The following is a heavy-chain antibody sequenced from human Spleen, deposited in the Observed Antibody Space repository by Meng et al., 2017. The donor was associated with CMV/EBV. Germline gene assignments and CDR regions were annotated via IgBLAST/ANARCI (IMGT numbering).Heavy chain of an antibody. J-gene: IGHJ3*02. CDR1: GGSISSYY. CDR2: IYYSGST. CDR3: ARGYQLLSNAFDI. V-gene: IGHV4-59*01. D-gene: IGHD2-2*01. Sequence: GPLRLSCTVSGGSISSYYWSWIRQPPGKGLEWIGYIYYSGSTNYNPSLKSRVTISVDTSKNQFSLKLSSVTAADTAVYYCARGYQLLSNAFDIWGQGTMVTVSS.